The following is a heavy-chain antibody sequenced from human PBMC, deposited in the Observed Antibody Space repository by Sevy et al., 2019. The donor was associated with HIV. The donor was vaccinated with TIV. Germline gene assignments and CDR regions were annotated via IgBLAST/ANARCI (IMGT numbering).Heavy chain of an antibody. D-gene: IGHD2-21*02. CDR2: ISYSGTNK. J-gene: IGHJ4*02. CDR1: GFTFTLYA. Sequence: GGSLRLSCAASGFTFTLYAIHWVRQAPGKGLEWVALISYSGTNKYYADSMKGPFTISRDDSKITAYMQMNTLRPDDTAVYYCARVAVEYCTDDCYHRFDYWGQGTQVTVSS. V-gene: IGHV3-30-3*01. CDR3: ARVAVEYCTDDCYHRFDY.